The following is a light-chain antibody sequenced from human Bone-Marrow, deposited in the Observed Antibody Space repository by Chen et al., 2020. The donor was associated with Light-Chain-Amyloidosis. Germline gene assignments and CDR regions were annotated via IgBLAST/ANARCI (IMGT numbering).Light chain of an antibody. CDR2: GNS. CDR1: NSNIGASYD. CDR3: QSYDNSLSGNFV. Sequence: QSVLTQPPSLSGAPGQRVTISCTGSNSNIGASYDVHWYQQLPGPAPKLLIYGNSNRPSGVPDRFSGSKSDTSASLAITVLQDEDEADYYCQSYDNSLSGNFVFGTGTKVTVL. J-gene: IGLJ1*01. V-gene: IGLV1-40*01.